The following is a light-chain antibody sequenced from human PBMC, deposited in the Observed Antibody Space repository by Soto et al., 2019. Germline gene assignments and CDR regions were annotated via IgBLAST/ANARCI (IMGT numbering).Light chain of an antibody. CDR1: TSDVGTYNL. CDR3: CSYTNTYRV. J-gene: IGLJ3*02. Sequence: QSVLTQPASVSGSPGQSITFSCTGITSDVGTYNLVSWYQQYPGEAPKLIVYEGNKRASGISHRFSASKSGNTASLTISGLQAEDEAEYFCCSYTNTYRVFGGGTKLTVL. CDR2: EGN. V-gene: IGLV2-14*02.